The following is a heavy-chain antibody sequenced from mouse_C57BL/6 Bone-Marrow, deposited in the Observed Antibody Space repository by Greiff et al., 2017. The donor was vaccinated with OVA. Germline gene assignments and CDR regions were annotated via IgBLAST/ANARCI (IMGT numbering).Heavy chain of an antibody. J-gene: IGHJ4*01. D-gene: IGHD1-1*01. Sequence: EVQLQQSGPELVKPGASVKISCKASGYTFTDYYMNWVKQSHGKSLEWIGDINPNNGGTSYNQKFKGKATLTVDKSSSTAYMELRSLTSEDSAVYDCARGRSSPFYYAMDYWGQGTSVTVSS. V-gene: IGHV1-26*01. CDR3: ARGRSSPFYYAMDY. CDR1: GYTFTDYY. CDR2: INPNNGGT.